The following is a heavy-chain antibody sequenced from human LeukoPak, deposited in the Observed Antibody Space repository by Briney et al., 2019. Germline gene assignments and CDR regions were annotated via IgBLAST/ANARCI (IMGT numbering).Heavy chain of an antibody. CDR1: GGSTSSYY. D-gene: IGHD5-18*01. J-gene: IGHJ6*03. CDR2: IYTSGST. V-gene: IGHV4-4*07. CDR3: ARDSAIQLWGGYYYYMDV. Sequence: SETLSLTRTVSGGSTSSYYWSWIRQPAGKGLEWIGRIYTSGSTNYNPSLKSRVTMSVGTSKNQFSLKLSSVTAADTAVYYCARDSAIQLWGGYYYYMDVWGKGTTVTVSS.